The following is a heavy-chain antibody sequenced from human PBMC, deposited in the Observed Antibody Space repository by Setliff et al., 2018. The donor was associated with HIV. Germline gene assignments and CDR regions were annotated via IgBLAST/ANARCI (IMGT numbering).Heavy chain of an antibody. CDR1: GYTFTDYN. CDR3: ARRGVGTSDAFDL. CDR2: INPNSGDT. D-gene: IGHD2-8*01. J-gene: IGHJ3*01. Sequence: ASVKVSCKASGYTFTDYNINWVRQAPGRGLEWVGRINPNSGDTNYAQKFQGRVTMTRDTSINTAYMDLGRLRSDDTAVYYCARRGVGTSDAFDLWGQGTMVTVSS. V-gene: IGHV1-2*06.